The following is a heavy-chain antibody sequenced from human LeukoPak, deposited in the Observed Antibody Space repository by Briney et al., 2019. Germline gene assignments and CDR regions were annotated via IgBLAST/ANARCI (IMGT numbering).Heavy chain of an antibody. CDR1: GGTFSSYA. CDR3: ASMDGYSSSLWTFDY. D-gene: IGHD6-19*01. V-gene: IGHV1-69*04. J-gene: IGHJ4*02. Sequence: ASVKVSCKASGGTFSSYAISWVRQAPGQGLEWMGRIIPILGIANYAQKFQGRVTITADKSTSTAYMELSSLRSEDTAVYYCASMDGYSSSLWTFDYWGQGTLVTVSS. CDR2: IIPILGIA.